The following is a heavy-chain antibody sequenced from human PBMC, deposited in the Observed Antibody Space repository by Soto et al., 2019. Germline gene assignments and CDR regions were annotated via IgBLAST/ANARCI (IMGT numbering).Heavy chain of an antibody. V-gene: IGHV3-30-3*01. CDR2: ISFDGSNK. J-gene: IGHJ6*02. Sequence: GGSLRLSCGASEFTFSTYVMHWVRQAPGKGLEWVSLISFDGSNKYYADSVKGRFTISRDNSKNTLYLQMNSLRPEDTAVYYCAREISTMIMGGMSAMDVWGQXTTVTVSS. CDR1: EFTFSTYV. D-gene: IGHD3-22*01. CDR3: AREISTMIMGGMSAMDV.